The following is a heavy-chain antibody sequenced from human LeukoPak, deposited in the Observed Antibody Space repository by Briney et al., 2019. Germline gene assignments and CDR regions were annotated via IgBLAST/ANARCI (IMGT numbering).Heavy chain of an antibody. V-gene: IGHV1-18*01. J-gene: IGHJ4*02. D-gene: IGHD1-14*01. CDR2: ISAYNGNT. CDR1: GYTFTSYG. Sequence: GASVKVSCKASGYTFTSYGISWVRQAPGQGLEWMGWISAYNGNTNYAQKLQGRVTMTTDTSTSTAYMELRSLRSDDTAVYYCVRDPHLAPTGLFDYWGQGTLVTVSS. CDR3: VRDPHLAPTGLFDY.